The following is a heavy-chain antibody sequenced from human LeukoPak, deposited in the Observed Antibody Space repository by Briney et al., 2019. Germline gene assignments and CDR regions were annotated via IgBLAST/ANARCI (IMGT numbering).Heavy chain of an antibody. CDR1: GGTFSSYA. Sequence: SVKVSCKASGGTFSSYAISWVRQAPGQGLEWMGGIIPIFGTANYAQKFQGRVTITADKSTSTAYMELSSLRSEDTAVYCCARGQRGYDYDYYYGMDVWGKGTTVTVSS. J-gene: IGHJ6*04. CDR2: IIPIFGTA. V-gene: IGHV1-69*06. CDR3: ARGQRGYDYDYYYGMDV. D-gene: IGHD5-12*01.